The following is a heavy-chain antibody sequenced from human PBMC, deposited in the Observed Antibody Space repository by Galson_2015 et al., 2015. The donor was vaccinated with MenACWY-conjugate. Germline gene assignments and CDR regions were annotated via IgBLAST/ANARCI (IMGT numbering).Heavy chain of an antibody. CDR2: VSYDASSR. V-gene: IGHV3-30*10. CDR1: GFSFSSYT. Sequence: SLILSCAASGFSFSSYTFYWVRQSPGKGLEWVAVVSYDASSRYYRDSVQGRFTISRDNSKNTVSLEMSSLGPEDSAVYYCVRAEGWLRSAFDLCGQGTMVTVSS. J-gene: IGHJ3*01. CDR3: VRAEGWLRSAFDL. D-gene: IGHD5-12*01.